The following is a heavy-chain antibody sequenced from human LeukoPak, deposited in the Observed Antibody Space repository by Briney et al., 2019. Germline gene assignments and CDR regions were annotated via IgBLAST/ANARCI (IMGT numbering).Heavy chain of an antibody. CDR2: ISWNSGRI. CDR1: GFTFNDFA. J-gene: IGHJ4*02. V-gene: IGHV3-9*01. Sequence: GGSLRLSCAASGFTFNDFAMHWVRLTPGKGLEWVSGISWNSGRIGYADSVKGRFTISRDNSRNTLYLQMNSLRVEDTAVYYCALVTAAGINYWGQGTLVTVSS. D-gene: IGHD6-13*01. CDR3: ALVTAAGINY.